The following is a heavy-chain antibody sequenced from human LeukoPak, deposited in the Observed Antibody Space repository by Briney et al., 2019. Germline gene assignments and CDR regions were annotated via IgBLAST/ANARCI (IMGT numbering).Heavy chain of an antibody. Sequence: GGSLRLSCAASGFTFSSYSMNWVRQAPGKGLEWVSHITASGTAMFYADSVKGRFTISRDNSKNTLYVQMNSLRAEDTAVYYCAKAPQSYCSSATCYLDYWGQGTLVTVSS. V-gene: IGHV3-23*01. CDR2: ITASGTAM. CDR1: GFTFSSYS. CDR3: AKAPQSYCSSATCYLDY. J-gene: IGHJ4*02. D-gene: IGHD2-2*01.